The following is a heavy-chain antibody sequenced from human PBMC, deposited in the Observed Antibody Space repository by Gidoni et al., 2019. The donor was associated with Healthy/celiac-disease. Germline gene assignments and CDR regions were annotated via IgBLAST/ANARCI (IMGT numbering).Heavy chain of an antibody. V-gene: IGHV1-69*01. CDR2: IIPLFGTA. J-gene: IGHJ3*02. CDR1: GGTFSSSA. D-gene: IGHD3-16*01. CDR3: ARERSTLYDAFDI. Sequence: QVQLGQSGAEVTKPGSSVKVSSKAAGGTFSSSAISWGRQAPGQGLEWMGGIIPLFGTATYAPQFQGRVTITAAESTSTAYMGLSSLRSDDTAVYYCARERSTLYDAFDIWGQGTMVTVSS.